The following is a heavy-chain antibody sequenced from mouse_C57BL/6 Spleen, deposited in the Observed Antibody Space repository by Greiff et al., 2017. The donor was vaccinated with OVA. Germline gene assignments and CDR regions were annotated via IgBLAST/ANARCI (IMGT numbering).Heavy chain of an antibody. CDR2: IDPSDSET. J-gene: IGHJ3*01. CDR1: GYTFTSYW. CDR3: ARGDYDYSAWFAY. D-gene: IGHD2-4*01. V-gene: IGHV1-52*01. Sequence: QVQLQQPGAELVRPGSSVKLSCKASGYTFTSYWMHWVKQRPIQGLEWIGNIDPSDSETHYNQKFKDKATLTVDKSSSTAYMQLSSLTSEDSAVYHCARGDYDYSAWFAYWGQGTLVTVSA.